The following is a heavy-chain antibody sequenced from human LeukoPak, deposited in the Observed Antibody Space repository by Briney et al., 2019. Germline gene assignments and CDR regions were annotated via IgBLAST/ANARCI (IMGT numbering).Heavy chain of an antibody. CDR2: IWFDGTHE. Sequence: AGGSLRLSCAASGFTFSRYGMYWVRQAPGKGLEWVAVIWFDGTHENYADSVKGRFTISRDNSKNTLYLQMNSLRVEDTAVYYCARVGQGIEAPGVDYWGQGTLVTVSS. D-gene: IGHD6-13*01. V-gene: IGHV3-33*01. J-gene: IGHJ4*02. CDR3: ARVGQGIEAPGVDY. CDR1: GFTFSRYG.